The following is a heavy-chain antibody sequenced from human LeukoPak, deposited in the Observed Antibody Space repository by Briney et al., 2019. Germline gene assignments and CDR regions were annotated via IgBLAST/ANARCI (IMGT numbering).Heavy chain of an antibody. D-gene: IGHD3-22*01. J-gene: IGHJ4*02. V-gene: IGHV3-23*01. CDR3: AKTYYYDSSGYALYYFDY. CDR2: ISGSGGST. CDR1: GFTFSTYA. Sequence: PGGSLRLSCAASGFTFSTYAMSWVRQAPGKGLEWVSTISGSGGSTYYADSVQGRFTISRDNSKNTLYVQMNNLRAEDTAVYYCAKTYYYDSSGYALYYFDYWGQGTLVTVSS.